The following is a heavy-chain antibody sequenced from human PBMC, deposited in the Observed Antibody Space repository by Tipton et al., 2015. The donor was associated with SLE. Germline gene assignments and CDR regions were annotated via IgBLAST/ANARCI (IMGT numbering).Heavy chain of an antibody. J-gene: IGHJ2*01. D-gene: IGHD1-14*01. Sequence: TLSLTCTVSGGSISSYYWSWIRQPPGKGLERIGYIYYSGSTNYNPSLKSRVTISVDTSKNQFSLKLSSVTAADTAVYYCAAQPVAGLWYFDLWGRGTLVTVSS. CDR2: IYYSGST. CDR1: GGSISSYY. V-gene: IGHV4-59*01. CDR3: AAQPVAGLWYFDL.